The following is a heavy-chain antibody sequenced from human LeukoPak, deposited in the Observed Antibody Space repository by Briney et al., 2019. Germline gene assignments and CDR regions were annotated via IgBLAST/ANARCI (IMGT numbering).Heavy chain of an antibody. Sequence: PGGSLRLSCAASGFTFSNYAMSWIRQAPGKGLEWVSYISSSGSTIYYADSVKGRFTISRDNAKNSLYLQMNSLRAEDTAVYYCVRSALAYGGYVDYWGQGTLVTVSS. CDR3: VRSALAYGGYVDY. CDR1: GFTFSNYA. V-gene: IGHV3-11*04. J-gene: IGHJ4*02. CDR2: ISSSGSTI. D-gene: IGHD4/OR15-4a*01.